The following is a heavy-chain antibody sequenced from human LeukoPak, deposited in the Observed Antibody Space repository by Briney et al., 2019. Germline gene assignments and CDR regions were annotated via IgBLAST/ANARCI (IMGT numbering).Heavy chain of an antibody. Sequence: ASVKVSCKASGYTFTSYGISGVRQAPGQGLEWRGWRSAYNGNTNYAQKLQGRVTMTTDTSTSTAYMELRSLRSDDTAVYYCARGGIVGDASYYYYMDVWGKGTTVTVSS. J-gene: IGHJ6*03. CDR3: ARGGIVGDASYYYYMDV. CDR2: RSAYNGNT. CDR1: GYTFTSYG. V-gene: IGHV1-18*01. D-gene: IGHD1-26*01.